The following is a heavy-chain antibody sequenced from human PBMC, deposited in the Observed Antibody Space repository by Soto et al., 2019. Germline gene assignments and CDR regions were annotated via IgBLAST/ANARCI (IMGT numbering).Heavy chain of an antibody. V-gene: IGHV1-69*13. Sequence: SVKVSCNGSGGTFNNYTLSLVRQAPGQGLEWMGGIIPIFGSANYAQKFQGRVTITADDSTSTAYMELSSLRPDDTALYYCAREVTVASYSFDFWGQGTLVTVSS. CDR3: AREVTVASYSFDF. CDR2: IIPIFGSA. CDR1: GGTFNNYT. J-gene: IGHJ4*02. D-gene: IGHD5-12*01.